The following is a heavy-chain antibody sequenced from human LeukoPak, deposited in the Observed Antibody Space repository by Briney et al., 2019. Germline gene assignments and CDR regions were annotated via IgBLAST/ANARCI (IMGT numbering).Heavy chain of an antibody. CDR1: GGSISSYY. Sequence: PSQTLSLTCTVSGGSISSYYWSWIRQPPGKGLEWIGYIYYSGSTNYNPSLKSRVTISVDTSKNQFSLKLSSVTAADTAVYYCASMGDVVGAYFDYWGQGTLVTVSS. J-gene: IGHJ4*02. V-gene: IGHV4-59*01. CDR3: ASMGDVVGAYFDY. CDR2: IYYSGST. D-gene: IGHD1-26*01.